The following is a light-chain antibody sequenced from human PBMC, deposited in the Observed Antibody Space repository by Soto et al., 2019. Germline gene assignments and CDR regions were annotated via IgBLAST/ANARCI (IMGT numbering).Light chain of an antibody. CDR2: KAS. CDR3: QQFNSYPWT. J-gene: IGKJ1*01. CDR1: QSIGSW. V-gene: IGKV1-5*03. Sequence: DIQMTQSPSTLSASVGDRVTITCRASQSIGSWSAWYQQKPGKAPNLLIYKASSLESGVPSRFSGSGSGTEFTVTISSLQPEDFATYYCQQFNSYPWTFGQGTKVDIK.